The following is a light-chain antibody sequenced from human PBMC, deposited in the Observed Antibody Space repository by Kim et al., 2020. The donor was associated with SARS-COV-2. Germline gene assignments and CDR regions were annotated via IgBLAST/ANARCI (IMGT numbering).Light chain of an antibody. CDR1: NLGDKY. V-gene: IGLV3-1*01. Sequence: SYELTQPPSVSVSPGQTASITCSGDNLGDKYACWYQQKPGQSPVLVIYQDSKRPSGIPERFSGSNSGNTATLTISGTQAMDEADYYCQAWDSSTAGVVFGGGTQLIVL. CDR2: QDS. CDR3: QAWDSSTAGVV. J-gene: IGLJ2*01.